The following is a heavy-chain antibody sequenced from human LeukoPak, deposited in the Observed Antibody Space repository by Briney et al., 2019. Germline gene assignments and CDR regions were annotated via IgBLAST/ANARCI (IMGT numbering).Heavy chain of an antibody. CDR2: IKQDGSEK. CDR3: ARVEFGLYSSGWYDG. V-gene: IGHV3-7*01. J-gene: IGHJ5*02. D-gene: IGHD6-19*01. Sequence: GGSLRLSCAASGFTFDDYAMHWVRQAPGKGLEWVANIKQDGSEKYYVDSVKGRFTISRDNAKNSLYLQMNSLRAEDTAVYYCARVEFGLYSSGWYDGWGQGTLVTVSS. CDR1: GFTFDDYA.